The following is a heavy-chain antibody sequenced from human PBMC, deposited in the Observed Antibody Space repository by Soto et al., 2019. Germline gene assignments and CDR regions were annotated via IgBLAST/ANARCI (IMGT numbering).Heavy chain of an antibody. CDR2: ISAYNGNT. CDR3: ARAMIVVVPAANPFDY. CDR1: GYTFTSYG. V-gene: IGHV1-18*01. J-gene: IGHJ4*02. Sequence: QVQLVQSGAEVKKPGASVKVSCKASGYTFTSYGISWVRQAPGQGLEWMGWISAYNGNTNYAQKLQGRVTMTTDTSTSTADMELRSLRSDDTAVYYCARAMIVVVPAANPFDYWGQGTLVTVSS. D-gene: IGHD2-2*01.